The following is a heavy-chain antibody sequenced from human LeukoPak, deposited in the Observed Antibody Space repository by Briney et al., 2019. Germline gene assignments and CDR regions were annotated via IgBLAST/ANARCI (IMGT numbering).Heavy chain of an antibody. CDR1: GFTVSSNY. D-gene: IGHD2-15*01. CDR2: IYSGGST. Sequence: GESLRLSCAASGFTVSSNYMSWVRQAPGKGLEWVSVIYSGGSTYYADSVKGRFTISRDNSKNTLYLQMNRLRAEDTAVYYCARDSWSFGSPDYWGQGTLVTVSS. V-gene: IGHV3-53*01. J-gene: IGHJ4*02. CDR3: ARDSWSFGSPDY.